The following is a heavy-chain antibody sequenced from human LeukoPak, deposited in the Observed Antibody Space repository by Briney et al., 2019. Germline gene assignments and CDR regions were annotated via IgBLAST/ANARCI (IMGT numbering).Heavy chain of an antibody. CDR2: IWYDESNK. Sequence: GGSLRLSCAASGFTFSSSGMHWVRQAPGKGLEWVAVIWYDESNKYYTDSAKGRFTISRDNSKNTLYLQMNSLRAEDTAVYFCARDQNMALEYWGQGTLVTVSS. CDR1: GFTFSSSG. D-gene: IGHD1/OR15-1a*01. V-gene: IGHV3-33*01. CDR3: ARDQNMALEY. J-gene: IGHJ4*02.